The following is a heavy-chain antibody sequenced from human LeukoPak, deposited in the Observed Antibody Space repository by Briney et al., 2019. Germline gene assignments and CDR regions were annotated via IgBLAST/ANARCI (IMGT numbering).Heavy chain of an antibody. CDR1: GFTFSSYS. CDR2: ISSSSSYI. V-gene: IGHV3-21*01. D-gene: IGHD3-9*01. Sequence: GGSLRLSFAASGFTFSSYSMNWVRQAPGKGLEWVSSISSSSSYIYYADSVKGRFTISRDNAKNSLYLQMNSLRAEDTAVYYCARDRPSVFSSSGDAFDIWGQGTMVTVSS. CDR3: ARDRPSVFSSSGDAFDI. J-gene: IGHJ3*02.